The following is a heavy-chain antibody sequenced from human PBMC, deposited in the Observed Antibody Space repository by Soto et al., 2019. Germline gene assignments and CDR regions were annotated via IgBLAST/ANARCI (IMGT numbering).Heavy chain of an antibody. Sequence: GGSLRLSCEASGFTFSAFDMHWVRQPTGRGLEWVSTIGISGDTYYAVSVKGRFTISRDIARNSLSLQMNNVRAGDTAVYFCAGGQEVGAHFFDSWGQGTQVTVSS. V-gene: IGHV3-13*01. CDR1: GFTFSAFD. CDR2: IGISGDT. D-gene: IGHD2-15*01. CDR3: AGGQEVGAHFFDS. J-gene: IGHJ4*02.